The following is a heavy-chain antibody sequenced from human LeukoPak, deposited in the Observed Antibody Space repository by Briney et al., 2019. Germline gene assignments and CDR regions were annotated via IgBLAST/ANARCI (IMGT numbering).Heavy chain of an antibody. CDR1: GGPFSGYY. D-gene: IGHD6-6*01. CDR2: INHSGST. V-gene: IGHV4-34*01. CDR3: ARTGLRYSSSSGMDV. J-gene: IGHJ6*02. Sequence: SETLSLTCAVYGGPFSGYYWSWIRQPPGKGLEWIGEINHSGSTNYNPSLKSRVTISVDTSKNQFSLKLSSVTAADTAVYYCARTGLRYSSSSGMDVWGQGTTVTVSS.